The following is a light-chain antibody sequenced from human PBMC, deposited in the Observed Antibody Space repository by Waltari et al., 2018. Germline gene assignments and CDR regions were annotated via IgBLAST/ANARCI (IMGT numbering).Light chain of an antibody. CDR1: QSVSSN. J-gene: IGKJ5*01. CDR3: QQYNRWPPIT. Sequence: EIVMTPSPATLSVSPGVTATLSCRTSQSVSSNVPWYQKKPGHAPSPLIYDASTRATSIPAKFTDRLSATEFTLTISILQSEHFAVYYCQQYNRWPPITLGPGTRLEIK. CDR2: DAS. V-gene: IGKV3-15*01.